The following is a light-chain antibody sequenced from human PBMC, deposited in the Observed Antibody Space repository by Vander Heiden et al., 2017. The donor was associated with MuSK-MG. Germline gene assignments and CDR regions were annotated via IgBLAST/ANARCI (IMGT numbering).Light chain of an antibody. CDR2: EVS. V-gene: IGLV2-23*02. CDR1: STNIGSYDF. Sequence: QSALTQPASVSGSPGPSITISCTGTSTNIGSYDFVSWYQKYPAKAPKLIIYEVSKRPSGISHRFSGSKSGNTASLTISGLQTEDEADYYCCSFAGSSTWVFGGGSKLTVL. J-gene: IGLJ3*02. CDR3: CSFAGSSTWV.